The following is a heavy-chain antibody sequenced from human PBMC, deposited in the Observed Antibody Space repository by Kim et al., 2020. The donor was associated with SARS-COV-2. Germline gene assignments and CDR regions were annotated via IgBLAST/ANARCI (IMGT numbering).Heavy chain of an antibody. Sequence: LKSRVTISVDTSKNQFSLKLSSVTAADTAVYYCARTWVGYYYDSSGYFDYWGQGTLVTVSS. CDR3: ARTWVGYYYDSSGYFDY. J-gene: IGHJ4*02. V-gene: IGHV4-34*01. D-gene: IGHD3-22*01.